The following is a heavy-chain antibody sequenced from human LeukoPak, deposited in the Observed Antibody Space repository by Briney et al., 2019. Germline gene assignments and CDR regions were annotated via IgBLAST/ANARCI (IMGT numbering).Heavy chain of an antibody. Sequence: GGSLRLSCAASGFIFSSYAMHWVRQAPGKGLEYVSAISSKGGNTYYANSVKGRFTISRDNSKNTLYLQMGSLRAEDTAVYYCASGIAVAGVDYWGQGTLVTVSS. CDR2: ISSKGGNT. V-gene: IGHV3-64*01. D-gene: IGHD6-19*01. CDR1: GFIFSSYA. CDR3: ASGIAVAGVDY. J-gene: IGHJ4*02.